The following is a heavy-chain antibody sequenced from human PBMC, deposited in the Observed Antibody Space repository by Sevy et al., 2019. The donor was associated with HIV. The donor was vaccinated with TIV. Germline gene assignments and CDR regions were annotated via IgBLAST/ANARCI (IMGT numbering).Heavy chain of an antibody. Sequence: GGSLRLSCAGYGFSFSDSDMHWVRHPTGKSLEWISSIGTLGDTFYADSVKGRFTISIDNAKSSLYLQMSNLRAGDTALYYCVRGLQTHCDRTACPLDHWGQGTLVTVSS. CDR3: VRGLQTHCDRTACPLDH. V-gene: IGHV3-13*01. CDR2: IGTLGDT. D-gene: IGHD2-21*01. J-gene: IGHJ4*02. CDR1: GFSFSDSD.